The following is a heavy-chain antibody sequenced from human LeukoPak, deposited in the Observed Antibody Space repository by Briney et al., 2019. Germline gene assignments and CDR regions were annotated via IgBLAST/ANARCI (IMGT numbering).Heavy chain of an antibody. CDR1: GGTFSSYA. V-gene: IGHV1-69*01. J-gene: IGHJ4*02. CDR3: ARAGAGYCSSTSCFPFDY. D-gene: IGHD2-2*01. CDR2: IIPIFGTA. Sequence: SVNVSFKASGGTFSSYAISWVRQAPGQGLEWMGGIIPIFGTANYAQKFQGRVTITSDDSTSTAYMELSSLGSEDTAVYYCARAGAGYCSSTSCFPFDYWGRGTLAVVSS.